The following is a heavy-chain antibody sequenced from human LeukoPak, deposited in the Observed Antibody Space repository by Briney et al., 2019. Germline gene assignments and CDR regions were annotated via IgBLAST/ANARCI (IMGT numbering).Heavy chain of an antibody. J-gene: IGHJ4*02. V-gene: IGHV3-7*01. CDR3: GRHRSGSGTYFIDY. D-gene: IGHD3-10*01. CDR1: GFTFSSYS. Sequence: GGSLRLSCVVSGFTFSSYSMIWVRQAPGKGLQWVANMKKDGSETKYVDFVKGRFTIFRDNAKNSLYLQMNSLRAEDTAVYYCGRHRSGSGTYFIDYWGQGTLVRVSS. CDR2: MKKDGSET.